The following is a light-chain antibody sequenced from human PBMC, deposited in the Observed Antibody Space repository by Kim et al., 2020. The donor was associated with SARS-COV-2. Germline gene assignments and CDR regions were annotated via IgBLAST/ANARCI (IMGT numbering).Light chain of an antibody. CDR2: RNN. J-gene: IGLJ1*01. V-gene: IGLV1-47*01. Sequence: QSVLTQPPSASGTPGQKVTISCSGSSSNIGSNYVYWYQQFPGAAPKVLIYRNNRRPSGVPDRFSASKSGTSASLAISGLRPEDEADFHCAAWDDSLSGYVFGAGTKVTVL. CDR1: SSNIGSNY. CDR3: AAWDDSLSGYV.